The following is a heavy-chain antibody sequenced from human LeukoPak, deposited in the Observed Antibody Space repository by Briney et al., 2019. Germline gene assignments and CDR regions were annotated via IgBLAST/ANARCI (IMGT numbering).Heavy chain of an antibody. CDR1: GFTFGDFS. Sequence: GGSLRLSCAASGFTFGDFSMYWLRQSRGKGLQWVAYISSNGDTTYYADSVEGRFTISRDNAQGSLHLQMTGLRADDSAVYYCARDGFCDFWGRGTQVTVSS. J-gene: IGHJ4*02. V-gene: IGHV3-48*04. CDR2: ISSNGDTT. CDR3: ARDGFCDF. D-gene: IGHD3-3*01.